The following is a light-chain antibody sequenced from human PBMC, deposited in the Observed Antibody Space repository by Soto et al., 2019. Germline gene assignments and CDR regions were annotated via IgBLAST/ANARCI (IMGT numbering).Light chain of an antibody. J-gene: IGKJ3*01. V-gene: IGKV3-15*01. CDR1: QSVGRN. CDR3: QEYRKWPLFT. Sequence: EIVVTQSPGILSVSPGDRATLSCRASQSVGRNLAWYQQKPGQAPTLLIYAASTRATGLPARFSGSGSGTDFTLTISSLQSEDFAVYYCQEYRKWPLFTFGPVIRVDIK. CDR2: AAS.